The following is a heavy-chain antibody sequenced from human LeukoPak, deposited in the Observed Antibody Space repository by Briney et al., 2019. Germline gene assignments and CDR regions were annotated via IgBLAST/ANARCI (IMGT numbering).Heavy chain of an antibody. CDR1: AGTFSSYA. CDR3: ALGVEGPFDY. CDR2: IIPIFGTA. J-gene: IGHJ4*02. Sequence: ASVTVSCKASAGTFSSYAISWVRQAPGQGLEWMGGIIPIFGTANYAQKFQGRVTITADKSTSTAYMELSSLRSEDTAVYYCALGVEGPFDYWGQGTLVTVSS. D-gene: IGHD2-15*01. V-gene: IGHV1-69*06.